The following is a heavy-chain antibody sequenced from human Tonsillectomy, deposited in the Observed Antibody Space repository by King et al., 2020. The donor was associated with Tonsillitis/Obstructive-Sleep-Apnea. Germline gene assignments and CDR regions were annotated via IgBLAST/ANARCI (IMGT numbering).Heavy chain of an antibody. J-gene: IGHJ6*03. Sequence: QLVQSGAEVKKPGSSVKVSCKASGGTFSSYGISWVRQAPGQGLEWMGRIIPILGIANYAQKFQGSVTITADKSTSTAYIELSSLRSEDTDVYYCVREGVVVAAIGYCYMDVWGKGTPVTVSS. CDR3: VREGVVVAAIGYCYMDV. D-gene: IGHD2-15*01. CDR2: IIPILGIA. CDR1: GGTFSSYG. V-gene: IGHV1-69*04.